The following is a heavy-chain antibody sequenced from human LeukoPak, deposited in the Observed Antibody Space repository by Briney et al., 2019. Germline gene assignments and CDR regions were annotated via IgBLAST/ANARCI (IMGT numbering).Heavy chain of an antibody. CDR2: IYYSGST. CDR1: DGSISSSRYY. V-gene: IGHV4-39*01. CDR3: ARRTSSGFYYDSSGYRIDY. D-gene: IGHD3-22*01. J-gene: IGHJ4*02. Sequence: SETLSLTCTVSDGSISSSRYYWAWIRQPPGKGLEWIGLIYYSGSTHYNPSLKSRVTISVDTSKNQFSLKLSTVTAADTAVYYCARRTSSGFYYDSSGYRIDYWGQGTLVTVSS.